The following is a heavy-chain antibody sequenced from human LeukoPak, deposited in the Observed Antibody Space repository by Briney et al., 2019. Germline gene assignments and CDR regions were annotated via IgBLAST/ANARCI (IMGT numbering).Heavy chain of an antibody. J-gene: IGHJ6*02. Sequence: PSETLSLTCTVSGGSISSYYWSWIRQPPGKGLEWIGYIYYSGSTNYNPSLKSRVTISVDTSKNQFSLKLSSVTAADTAVYYCARDYGSGSYYPYYGMDVWGQGTTVTVSS. CDR2: IYYSGST. CDR3: ARDYGSGSYYPYYGMDV. V-gene: IGHV4-59*01. D-gene: IGHD3-10*01. CDR1: GGSISSYY.